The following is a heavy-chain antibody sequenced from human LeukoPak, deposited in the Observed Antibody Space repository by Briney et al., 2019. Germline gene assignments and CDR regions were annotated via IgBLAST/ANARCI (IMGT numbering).Heavy chain of an antibody. CDR1: GFTFSSYW. D-gene: IGHD1-26*01. V-gene: IGHV3-74*01. CDR2: INGDGTMT. J-gene: IGHJ4*02. Sequence: GGSLRLSCAASGFTFSSYWMHWVRQAPGKGLVWISRINGDGTMTRYADSVKGRLTISRDNAKNTLYLQMNSLRAEDTAVYYCASEIIFGSFDYWGQGTLVTVSS. CDR3: ASEIIFGSFDY.